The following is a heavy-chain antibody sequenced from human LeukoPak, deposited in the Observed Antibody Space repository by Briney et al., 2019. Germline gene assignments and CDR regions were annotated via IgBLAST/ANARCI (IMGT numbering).Heavy chain of an antibody. V-gene: IGHV4-34*01. D-gene: IGHD6-19*01. J-gene: IGHJ5*02. CDR2: INHSGST. Sequence: SETLSLTCAVYGGSFSGYYWSWTRQPPRKGLEWVGEINHSGSTNYNPSLKSRVTISVDTSKNQFSLKLSSVTAADTAVYYCARSGYSSGWYPSSRLDPGGQRTLVTVSS. CDR1: GGSFSGYY. CDR3: ARSGYSSGWYPSSRLDP.